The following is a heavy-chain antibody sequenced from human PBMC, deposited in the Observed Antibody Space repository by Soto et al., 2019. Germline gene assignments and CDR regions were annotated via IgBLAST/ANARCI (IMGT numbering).Heavy chain of an antibody. CDR1: GGSISSYY. CDR3: ARDSHDYGDYRIDY. J-gene: IGHJ4*02. D-gene: IGHD4-17*01. Sequence: SETLSLTCTVSGGSISSYYWSWIRQPPGKGLEWIGYIYYSGSTNYNPSLKSRVTISVDTSKNQFSLKLSSVTAADTAVYYCARDSHDYGDYRIDYWGQGTLVTVSS. V-gene: IGHV4-59*01. CDR2: IYYSGST.